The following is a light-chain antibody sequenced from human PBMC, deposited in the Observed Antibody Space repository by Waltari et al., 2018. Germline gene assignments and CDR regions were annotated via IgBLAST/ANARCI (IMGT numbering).Light chain of an antibody. CDR2: EVS. CDR1: SSDVGIYKY. Sequence: QSALTQPASVSGSPGQSITISCIGTSSDVGIYKYVSWYQQHPDKAPKLLIYEVSNRPSGVSNRFSASKSGNTASLTISGLQAEDEAHYYCSSYTTTDTPVFGGGTKLTVL. V-gene: IGLV2-14*01. J-gene: IGLJ3*02. CDR3: SSYTTTDTPV.